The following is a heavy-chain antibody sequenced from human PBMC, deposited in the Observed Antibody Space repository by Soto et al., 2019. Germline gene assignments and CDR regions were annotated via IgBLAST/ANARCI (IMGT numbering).Heavy chain of an antibody. CDR1: GFTFIRCG. D-gene: IGHD5-18*01. J-gene: IGHJ4*01. Sequence: GGSLRLSCEVSGFTFIRCGMHWVRPAPGKGLEWVASIWYDGSNKNYGDSVKGRFTVSRDDLKNTVYLQMNSLRAEDTAVYYCAKYPRIQLWLAYSGHGTLVTV. CDR3: AKYPRIQLWLAY. V-gene: IGHV3-33*03. CDR2: IWYDGSNK.